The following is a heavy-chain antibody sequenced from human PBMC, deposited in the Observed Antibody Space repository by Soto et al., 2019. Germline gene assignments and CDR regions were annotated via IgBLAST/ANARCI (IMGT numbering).Heavy chain of an antibody. Sequence: QITLRESGPTLVQPTQTLTLTCTFSGFSLSTSGMGVGWIRQPPGQALEWLVFVCWDVNKRYSPSLKSRPTIPKDTSKNQVVLTMTNMDPVDTATYSCAHRPPYYTNWNAGWFGPWGQGPLLTLSS. D-gene: IGHD3-3*01. CDR1: GFSLSTSGMG. CDR3: AHRPPYYTNWNAGWFGP. V-gene: IGHV2-5*02. J-gene: IGHJ5*02. CDR2: VCWDVNK.